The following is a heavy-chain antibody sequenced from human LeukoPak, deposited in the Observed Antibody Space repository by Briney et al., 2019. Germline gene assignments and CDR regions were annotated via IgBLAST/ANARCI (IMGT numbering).Heavy chain of an antibody. J-gene: IGHJ4*02. CDR1: GGSINSYY. CDR3: TREPVP. CDR2: IYAGGTA. Sequence: SETLSLTCTVSGGSINSYYWSWIRQPAGKGLEWIGRIYAGGTASYNPSLKSRVTMSADMSKNQLSLKLTSVTAADTAVYYCTREPVPWGQGTLVTVSS. V-gene: IGHV4-4*07. D-gene: IGHD6-19*01.